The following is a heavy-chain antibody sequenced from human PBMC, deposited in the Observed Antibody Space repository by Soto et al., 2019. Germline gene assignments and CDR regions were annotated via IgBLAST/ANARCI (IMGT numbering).Heavy chain of an antibody. V-gene: IGHV4-59*12. CDR1: GDSISSDY. Sequence: QVQLQESGPGLVKPSETLSLTCNVSGDSISSDYCSWIRQPPGRGLEWIGFIHYSGSTNYNPSLKSRVTISIDTSKNHFSLKLSSVTAADTAVYYCARGASVTTPFNWGQGTLVTVSS. CDR2: IHYSGST. D-gene: IGHD4-17*01. J-gene: IGHJ4*02. CDR3: ARGASVTTPFN.